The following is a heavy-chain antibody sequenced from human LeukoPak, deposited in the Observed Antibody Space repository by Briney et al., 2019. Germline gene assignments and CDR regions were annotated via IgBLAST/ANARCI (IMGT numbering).Heavy chain of an antibody. Sequence: GGSLRLSCAVSGLIFSDHYIDWVRQAPGKGLEWVGRSRDKAQSFTIHYAASVKGRFTISRDDSKNSLYLQMDSLKTEDTAVYYCARPPYAGSYSIDYWGQGTLVTVSS. V-gene: IGHV3-72*01. CDR2: SRDKAQSFTI. D-gene: IGHD1-26*01. J-gene: IGHJ4*02. CDR3: ARPPYAGSYSIDY. CDR1: GLIFSDHY.